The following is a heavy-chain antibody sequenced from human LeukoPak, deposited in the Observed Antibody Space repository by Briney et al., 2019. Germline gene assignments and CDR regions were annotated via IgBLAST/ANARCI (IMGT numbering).Heavy chain of an antibody. D-gene: IGHD1-7*01. CDR3: AKERDWNYGGYFDY. Sequence: GGSLRLSCAASGFTFSSYSMNWVRQAPGKGLEWVSAISGSGGSTYYADSVKGRFTISRDNSKNTLYLQMNSLRAEDTAVYYCAKERDWNYGGYFDYWGQGTLVTVSS. CDR1: GFTFSSYS. J-gene: IGHJ4*02. V-gene: IGHV3-23*01. CDR2: ISGSGGST.